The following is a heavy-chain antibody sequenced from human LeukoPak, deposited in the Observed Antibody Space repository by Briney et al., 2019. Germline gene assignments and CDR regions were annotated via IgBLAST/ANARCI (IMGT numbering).Heavy chain of an antibody. D-gene: IGHD2-2*01. Sequence: GGSLRLSCAASGFTFSDYYMSWIRQAPGKGLEWVSYISSSGSIIDYADSVRGRFTISRDNAKNSLYLQMTSLRAEDTAVYYCTSPPLGYCSTTSCLQYFEQWGQGTLVTVSS. V-gene: IGHV3-11*04. CDR3: TSPPLGYCSTTSCLQYFEQ. CDR1: GFTFSDYY. CDR2: ISSSGSII. J-gene: IGHJ1*01.